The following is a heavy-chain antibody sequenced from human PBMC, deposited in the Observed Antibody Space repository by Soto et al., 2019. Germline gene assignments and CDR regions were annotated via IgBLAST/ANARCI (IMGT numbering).Heavy chain of an antibody. Sequence: QITLKESGPPLVKPTQPLTLTCTFSGFSLSTSGVGVGWIRQPPGKALEWLAPIYWDDDKRYSPSLKRRLTLTEDTSKNQVVLTMTTMDPVDTATYYCAHRQRTVYFDYWGQGTLVTVFS. V-gene: IGHV2-5*02. CDR2: IYWDDDK. D-gene: IGHD4-17*01. J-gene: IGHJ4*02. CDR3: AHRQRTVYFDY. CDR1: GFSLSTSGVG.